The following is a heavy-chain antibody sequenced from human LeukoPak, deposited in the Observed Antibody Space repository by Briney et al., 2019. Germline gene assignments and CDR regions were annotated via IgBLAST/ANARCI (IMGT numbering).Heavy chain of an antibody. CDR3: ARSVTHSYYYYYGMDV. CDR1: GYSFTSYW. D-gene: IGHD4-17*01. J-gene: IGHJ6*02. V-gene: IGHV5-51*01. Sequence: GESLKISCKGSGYSFTSYWIGWVRQMPGKGLEWMGIIYPGDSDTRYCPSFQGQVTISADKCISTAYLRWSSLKASDTAMYYCARSVTHSYYYYYGMDVWGQGTTVTVSS. CDR2: IYPGDSDT.